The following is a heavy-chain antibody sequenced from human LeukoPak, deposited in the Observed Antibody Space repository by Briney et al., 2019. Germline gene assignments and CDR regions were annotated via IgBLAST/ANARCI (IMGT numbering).Heavy chain of an antibody. V-gene: IGHV1-24*01. CDR2: FDPEDGET. Sequence: ASVKVSCMVSGHTLTELSMHWVRQAPGKGLEWMGGFDPEDGETIYAQKFQGRVTMTEDTSTDTAYMELSSLRSEDTAVYYCATGLRIAAAIVPLDVWGQGTLVTVSS. CDR3: ATGLRIAAAIVPLDV. D-gene: IGHD6-13*01. J-gene: IGHJ4*02. CDR1: GHTLTELS.